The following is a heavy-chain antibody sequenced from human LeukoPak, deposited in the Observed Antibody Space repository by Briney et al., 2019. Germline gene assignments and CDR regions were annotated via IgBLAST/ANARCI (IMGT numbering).Heavy chain of an antibody. CDR2: INPNSGGT. CDR1: GYTFTGYY. J-gene: IGHJ6*03. CDR3: ARGYSGYLNPYYYMDV. D-gene: IGHD5-12*01. V-gene: IGHV1-2*02. Sequence: ASVKVSCKASGYTFTGYYMHWVRQAPPQGLEWMGWINPNSGGTNYAQKFQGRVTMTRDTSISTAYMELSRLRSDDTAVYYCARGYSGYLNPYYYMDVWGKGTTVTVSS.